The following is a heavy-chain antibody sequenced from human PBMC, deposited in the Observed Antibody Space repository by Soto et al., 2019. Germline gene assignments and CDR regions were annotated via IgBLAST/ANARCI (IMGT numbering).Heavy chain of an antibody. Sequence: QVQLVQSGAEVKKPGSSVKVSCKASGGTFSSYTISWVRQAPGQGLEWMGRIIPILGIANYAQKFQGRITMTXXKSTSTAYMELSSLRSEGTAVYYCARFRGSYGMDVWGQGTTVTVSS. V-gene: IGHV1-69*02. CDR3: ARFRGSYGMDV. D-gene: IGHD3-10*01. CDR1: GGTFSSYT. CDR2: IIPILGIA. J-gene: IGHJ6*02.